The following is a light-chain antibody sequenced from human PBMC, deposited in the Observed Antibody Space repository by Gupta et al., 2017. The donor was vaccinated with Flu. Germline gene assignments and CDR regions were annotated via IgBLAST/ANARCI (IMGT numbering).Light chain of an antibody. V-gene: IGLV1-47*01. CDR3: AAWDDSLSGPV. Sequence: QSVLPQPPSASGTPGQKVTISCSGSSSNIGSNYVYWYQQLPGTAPKLLIYRNNQRPSGVPDRFSGSKSGTTASLAISGLRSEDEADYYCAAWDDSLSGPVFGGGTKLTV. CDR2: RNN. J-gene: IGLJ3*02. CDR1: SSNIGSNY.